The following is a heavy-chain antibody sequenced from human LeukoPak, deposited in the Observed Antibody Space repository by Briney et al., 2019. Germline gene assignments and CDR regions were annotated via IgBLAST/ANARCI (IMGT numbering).Heavy chain of an antibody. J-gene: IGHJ2*01. Sequence: GGSLRLSCSASGFTFSNYAMNWFRQAPGRGLEYVSVIGPNGGDAYYADSVKGRFTISRDNSKNTLYLQMSSLRAEDTAVYYCAKGRPTTLGYCGRSICADWYFDLWGRGTLLSVSS. D-gene: IGHD2-2*01. CDR2: IGPNGGDA. CDR1: GFTFSNYA. CDR3: AKGRPTTLGYCGRSICADWYFDL. V-gene: IGHV3-64D*06.